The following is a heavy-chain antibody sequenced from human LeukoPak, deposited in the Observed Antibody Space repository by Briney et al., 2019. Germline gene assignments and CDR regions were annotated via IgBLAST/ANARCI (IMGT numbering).Heavy chain of an antibody. Sequence: PSETLSLTCTVSGGSISSYYWSWIRQPPGKGLEWIGYIYYSGSTNYNPSLKSRVTISVDTSKNQFSLKLSSVTAADTAVYYCARRGYSSGWYSPNWFDPWGQGTLVTVSS. J-gene: IGHJ5*02. CDR2: IYYSGST. V-gene: IGHV4-59*08. D-gene: IGHD6-19*01. CDR1: GGSISSYY. CDR3: ARRGYSSGWYSPNWFDP.